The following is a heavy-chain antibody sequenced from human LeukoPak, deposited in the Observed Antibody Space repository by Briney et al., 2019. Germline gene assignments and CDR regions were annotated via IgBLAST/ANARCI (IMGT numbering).Heavy chain of an antibody. D-gene: IGHD2-2*01. V-gene: IGHV4-30-2*01. CDR2: IYHSGST. J-gene: IGHJ5*02. Sequence: PSETLSLTCTVSGGSISSGGYYWSWIRQPPGKGLEWIGYIYHSGSTYYNPSLKSRVTISVDRSKNQFSLKLSSVTAADTAVYYCARRVAVPAAMGYWFDPWGQGTLVTVSS. CDR3: ARRVAVPAAMGYWFDP. CDR1: GGSISSGGYY.